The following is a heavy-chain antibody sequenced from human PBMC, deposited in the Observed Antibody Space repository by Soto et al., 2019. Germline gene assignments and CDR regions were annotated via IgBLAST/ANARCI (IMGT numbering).Heavy chain of an antibody. J-gene: IGHJ4*02. V-gene: IGHV5-51*01. Sequence: GESLKISCKGSGYSFTSYWIGWVRQMPGKGLEWMGIIYPGDSDTRYSPSFQGQVTISADKSISTAYLQWSSLKASDTAMYYCARHSTYYYDSSGYYNFDYWGQGTLVTVSS. CDR1: GYSFTSYW. CDR2: IYPGDSDT. D-gene: IGHD3-22*01. CDR3: ARHSTYYYDSSGYYNFDY.